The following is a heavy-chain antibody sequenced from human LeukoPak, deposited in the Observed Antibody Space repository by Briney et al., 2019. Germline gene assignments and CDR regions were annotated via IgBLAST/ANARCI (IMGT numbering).Heavy chain of an antibody. CDR2: IDPSDSYT. Sequence: PGESLKISCQGSGYSFTSYWISWVRQLPGKGLEWMGRIDPSDSYTNYSPSFQGHVTISADKSISTAYLQWSSLKASDTAMYYCARHSSYGSGTCAFDIWGQGTMVTVSS. J-gene: IGHJ3*02. CDR1: GYSFTSYW. CDR3: ARHSSYGSGTCAFDI. V-gene: IGHV5-10-1*01. D-gene: IGHD3-10*01.